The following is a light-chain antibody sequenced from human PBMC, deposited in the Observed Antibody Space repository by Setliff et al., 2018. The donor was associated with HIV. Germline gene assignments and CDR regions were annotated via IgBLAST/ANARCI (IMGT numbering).Light chain of an antibody. Sequence: QSVLAQPASVSGSPGQSITISCTGTSSDVGGYNYVSWYQQHPGKAPKLIIYEVTNRPSGVSNRFSGSKSGNTASLTISGLQAEDEADYYCSSYRGSDTGVFGTGTKVTVL. V-gene: IGLV2-14*01. J-gene: IGLJ1*01. CDR2: EVT. CDR1: SSDVGGYNY. CDR3: SSYRGSDTGV.